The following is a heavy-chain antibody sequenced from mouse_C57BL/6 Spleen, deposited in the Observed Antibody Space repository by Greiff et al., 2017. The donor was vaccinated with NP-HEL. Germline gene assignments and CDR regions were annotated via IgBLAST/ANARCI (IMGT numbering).Heavy chain of an antibody. CDR3: ARVYYYGSPYYFDY. CDR1: GFTFSDYG. CDR2: ISSGSSTI. J-gene: IGHJ2*01. V-gene: IGHV5-17*01. Sequence: EVHLVESGGGLVKPGGSLKLSCAASGFTFSDYGMHWVRQAPEKGLEWVAYISSGSSTIYYADTVKGRFTISRDNAKNTLFLQMTSLRSEDTAMYYCARVYYYGSPYYFDYWGQGTTLTVSS. D-gene: IGHD1-1*01.